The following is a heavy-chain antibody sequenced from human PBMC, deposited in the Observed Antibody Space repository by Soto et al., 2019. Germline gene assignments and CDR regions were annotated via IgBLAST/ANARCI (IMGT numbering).Heavy chain of an antibody. CDR2: IAYDGNEK. D-gene: IGHD4-17*01. CDR3: AKDVGDYVPYYNGMDV. CDR1: GFTFRTHA. V-gene: IGHV3-30*18. Sequence: QVQLVESGGGVVQPGTSLRLSCAASGFTFRTHAMHWVRQAPGKGLEWMAVIAYDGNEKFYADSVKGRFTISRDNSKHALYLQINTLRTEDTAVYYCAKDVGDYVPYYNGMDVWGQGTTVAVSS. J-gene: IGHJ6*02.